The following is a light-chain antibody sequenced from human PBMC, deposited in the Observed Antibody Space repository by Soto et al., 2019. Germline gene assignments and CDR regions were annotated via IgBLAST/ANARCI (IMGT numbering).Light chain of an antibody. J-gene: IGKJ5*01. V-gene: IGKV3-20*01. Sequence: ETVLTQSPGTLSLSPGESATLSCRASQRVSSSSLAWYLQTPGQAPRLLIYGASNRATGIPDRFSGSGSGTDFTLTISRLEPEEFAVYYCQQYGSLPITFGQGTDGR. CDR2: GAS. CDR1: QRVSSSS. CDR3: QQYGSLPIT.